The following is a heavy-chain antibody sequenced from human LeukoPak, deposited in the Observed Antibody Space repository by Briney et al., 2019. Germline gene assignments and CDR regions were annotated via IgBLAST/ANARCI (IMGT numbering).Heavy chain of an antibody. CDR1: GGSIDSSSYY. CDR2: TYYSGTT. Sequence: PSETLSLTCTVSGGSIDSSSYYWDWIRQPPGKGLEWLGNTYYSGTTFYTSSLKSRVTISTDMSKNQFSLRLTSVTAADTAVYYCARQRADYFYHYMDVWGKGTTVIVSS. CDR3: ARQRADYFYHYMDV. J-gene: IGHJ6*03. V-gene: IGHV4-39*01.